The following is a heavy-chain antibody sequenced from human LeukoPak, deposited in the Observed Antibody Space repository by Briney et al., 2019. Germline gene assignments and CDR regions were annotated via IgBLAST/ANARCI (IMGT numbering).Heavy chain of an antibody. J-gene: IGHJ4*02. V-gene: IGHV4-39*01. CDR3: ARHPPGLLLYYFDY. CDR1: GGSISSSSYY. CDR2: IYYSGST. D-gene: IGHD2-2*01. Sequence: PSETLSLTCTVSGGSISSSSYYWGWIRQPPGKGLEWIGSIYYSGSTYYNPSLKSRVTISVDTSKDQFSLKLSSVTAADTAVYYCARHPPGLLLYYFDYWGQGTLVTVSS.